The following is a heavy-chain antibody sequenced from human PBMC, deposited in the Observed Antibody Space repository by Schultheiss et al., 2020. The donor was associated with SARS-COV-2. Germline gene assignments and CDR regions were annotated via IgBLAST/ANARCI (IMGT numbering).Heavy chain of an antibody. CDR1: GFTFSSYW. Sequence: GGSLRLSCAASGFTFSSYWMHWVRQTPGKGLVWVSRINSDGSSTSYADSVKGRFTISRDNAKNTLYLQMNSLRAEDTAVYYCASGAARVTTVTFPSWVHHPVLWWGQGTLVTVSS. D-gene: IGHD4-17*01. CDR2: INSDGSST. CDR3: ASGAARVTTVTFPSWVHHPVLW. J-gene: IGHJ4*02. V-gene: IGHV3-74*01.